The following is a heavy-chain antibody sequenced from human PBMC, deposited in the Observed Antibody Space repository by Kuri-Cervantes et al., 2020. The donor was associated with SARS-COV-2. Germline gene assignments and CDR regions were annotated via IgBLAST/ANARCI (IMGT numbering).Heavy chain of an antibody. CDR2: IIPILGTA. Sequence: SVKVSCKASGGTFSSYAISWVRQAPGQGLEWMGRIIPILGTANYAQKFQGRVTITADKSTSTAYMELSSLRSEDTAVYYCARGGVVPEVSFDYWGQGTLVTVSS. CDR1: GGTFSSYA. CDR3: ARGGVVPEVSFDY. J-gene: IGHJ4*02. D-gene: IGHD2-2*01. V-gene: IGHV1-69*04.